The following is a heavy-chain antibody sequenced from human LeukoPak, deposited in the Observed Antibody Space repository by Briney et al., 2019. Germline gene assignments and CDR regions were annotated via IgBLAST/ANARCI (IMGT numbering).Heavy chain of an antibody. CDR3: ARDDYGDYTDY. V-gene: IGHV3-7*01. CDR1: GFTFSSYW. J-gene: IGHJ4*02. Sequence: PGGSLRLSCAASGFTFSSYWMSWVRQAPGKGLEWVANIKQAGSEKYYVDSVKGRFTISRDNAKNSLYLQMNSLRAEDTAVYYCARDDYGDYTDYWGQGTLVTVSS. CDR2: IKQAGSEK. D-gene: IGHD4-17*01.